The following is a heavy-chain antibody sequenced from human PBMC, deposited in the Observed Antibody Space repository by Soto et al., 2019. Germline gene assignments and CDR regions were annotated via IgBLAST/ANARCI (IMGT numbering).Heavy chain of an antibody. J-gene: IGHJ5*02. CDR3: ATNLFSSTSRGSDFDP. V-gene: IGHV1-2*02. Sequence: QVRLVQSGAEMKKPGASVKVSCKASGYYFTGYYMHWVRQAPGQGLEWMGWINPNSGVTNYAQRFQGRVSMTRDTSISTAYLEVKRLTSDETAVYYCATNLFSSTSRGSDFDPWGQGPLVIVS. D-gene: IGHD6-19*01. CDR2: INPNSGVT. CDR1: GYYFTGYY.